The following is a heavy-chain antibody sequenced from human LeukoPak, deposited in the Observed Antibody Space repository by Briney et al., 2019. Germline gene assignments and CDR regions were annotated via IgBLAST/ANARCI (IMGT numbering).Heavy chain of an antibody. CDR1: GYTFTNYD. CDR2: MNPNSGNT. Sequence: GASVTVSCKASGYTFTNYDINWVRQATGQGLAWMGWMNPNSGNTGYAQKFQGRVTMTRNTSISTAYMELSSLRSEDTALYYCARDIAGATKGGWFDTWGQGTPVTVSS. CDR3: ARDIAGATKGGWFDT. D-gene: IGHD1-26*01. V-gene: IGHV1-8*01. J-gene: IGHJ5*02.